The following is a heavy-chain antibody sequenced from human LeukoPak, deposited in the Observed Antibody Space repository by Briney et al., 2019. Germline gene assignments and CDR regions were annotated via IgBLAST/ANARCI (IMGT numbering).Heavy chain of an antibody. J-gene: IGHJ4*02. CDR3: ARGGAIVVVPAAMVS. CDR1: GYTFTGYY. Sequence: ASVKVSCKASGYTFTGYYMHWVRQAPGQGLEWMGWINPNSGGTNYAQKFQGRVTMTRDTFISTAYMELSRLRSDDTAVYYCARGGAIVVVPAAMVSWGQGTLVTVSS. D-gene: IGHD2-2*01. V-gene: IGHV1-2*02. CDR2: INPNSGGT.